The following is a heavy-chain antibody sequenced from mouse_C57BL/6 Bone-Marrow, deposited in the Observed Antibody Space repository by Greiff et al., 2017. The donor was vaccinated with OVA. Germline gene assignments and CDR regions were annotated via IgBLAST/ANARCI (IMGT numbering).Heavy chain of an antibody. Sequence: VQLQQSGAELVRPGASVKLSCKASGYTFTDYYINWVKQRPGQGLEWIARIYPGSGNTYYNEKFKGKATLTAEKSSSTAYMQLSSLTSEDSAVYYCARGYYIPFAYWGKGTLVTVSA. J-gene: IGHJ3*01. CDR1: GYTFTDYY. V-gene: IGHV1-76*01. CDR3: ARGYYIPFAY. D-gene: IGHD2-12*01. CDR2: IYPGSGNT.